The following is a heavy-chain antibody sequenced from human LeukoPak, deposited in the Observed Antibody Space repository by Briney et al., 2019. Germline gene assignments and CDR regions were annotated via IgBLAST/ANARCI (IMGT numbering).Heavy chain of an antibody. CDR2: ISGSGGST. D-gene: IGHD6-13*01. J-gene: IGHJ4*02. CDR1: GFTFSSYG. Sequence: GGSLRLSCAASGFTFSSYGMHWVRQAPGKGLEWVSAISGSGGSTYYADSVKGRFTISRDNSKNTLYLQMNSLRAEDTAVYYCARGRLYSSSWYFDYWGQGALVTVSS. CDR3: ARGRLYSSSWYFDY. V-gene: IGHV3-23*01.